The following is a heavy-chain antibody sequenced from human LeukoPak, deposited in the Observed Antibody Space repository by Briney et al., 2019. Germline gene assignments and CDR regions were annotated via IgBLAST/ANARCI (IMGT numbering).Heavy chain of an antibody. V-gene: IGHV3-23*01. J-gene: IGHJ5*02. CDR2: ISGSGGST. CDR1: GFTFSSYA. D-gene: IGHD2-2*01. Sequence: GGSLRLSCAASGFTFSSYAMSWVRQAPGKGLEWVSAISGSGGSTYYADSVKGRFTISRDNSKNTLYLQMNSLRAEDTAVYYCAKSDIVVVPAAHNWFDPWGQGTLVTVSS. CDR3: AKSDIVVVPAAHNWFDP.